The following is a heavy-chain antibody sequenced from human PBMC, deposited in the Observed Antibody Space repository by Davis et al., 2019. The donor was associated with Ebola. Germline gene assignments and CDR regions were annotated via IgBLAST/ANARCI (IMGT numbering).Heavy chain of an antibody. CDR2: ISYDGSDE. Sequence: GGSLRLSCTASGFTFRRYGMHWVRQAPGKGLEWVAGISYDGSDEDYVDSLKGRFTISRDNSKDTLFPQIDSLRPDDTAVYYCARDFFEYSSSSFSDYWGHGTLVTVSS. D-gene: IGHD6-6*01. CDR1: GFTFRRYG. V-gene: IGHV3-30*03. CDR3: ARDFFEYSSSSFSDY. J-gene: IGHJ4*01.